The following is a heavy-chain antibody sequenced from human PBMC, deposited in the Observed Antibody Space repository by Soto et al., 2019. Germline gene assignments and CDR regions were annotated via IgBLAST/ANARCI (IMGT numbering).Heavy chain of an antibody. J-gene: IGHJ6*02. CDR3: ARGGGWSGSKDV. D-gene: IGHD3-3*01. CDR1: GGSFSGHY. V-gene: IGHV4-34*01. CDR2: INESGRT. Sequence: QVQLQEWGAGLVKPSETLSLTCAVYGGSFSGHYWNWIRQPPGKGLEWIGEINESGRTNYNPSLKSRVTISVDTSKNQFSLKLASVTAADTAIYYCARGGGWSGSKDVWGLGTTVTVS.